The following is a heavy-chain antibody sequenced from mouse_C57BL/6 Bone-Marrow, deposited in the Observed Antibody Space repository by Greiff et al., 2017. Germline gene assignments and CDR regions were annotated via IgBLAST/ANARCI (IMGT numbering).Heavy chain of an antibody. CDR2: ISGGGGNT. Sequence: EVQRVESGGGLVKPGGSLKLSCAASGFTFSSYTMSWVRQTPEKRLEWVATISGGGGNTYYPDCVKGRFTISRDTAKNTLYLHMSSLRSEDTALYYCARQGWDEGHYWGQGTSDTVSS. J-gene: IGHJ4*01. CDR1: GFTFSSYT. V-gene: IGHV5-9*01. CDR3: ARQGWDEGHY. D-gene: IGHD4-1*01.